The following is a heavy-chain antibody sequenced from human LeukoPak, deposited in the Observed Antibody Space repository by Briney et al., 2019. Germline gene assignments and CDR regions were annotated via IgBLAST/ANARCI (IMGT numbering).Heavy chain of an antibody. CDR2: IWYDGNKK. CDR3: SRGPRTHILATVGYYGMDV. CDR1: ALNFSTYG. V-gene: IGHV3-33*01. Sequence: GGSLRLSCEASALNFSTYGMHWVRQAPGKGLEWVAVIWYDGNKKYYADSVKGRFTISRDNSKNMLYLQMNSLRAEDTAEYCCSRGPRTHILATVGYYGMDVWGHGTTVTVSS. D-gene: IGHD5-12*01. J-gene: IGHJ6*02.